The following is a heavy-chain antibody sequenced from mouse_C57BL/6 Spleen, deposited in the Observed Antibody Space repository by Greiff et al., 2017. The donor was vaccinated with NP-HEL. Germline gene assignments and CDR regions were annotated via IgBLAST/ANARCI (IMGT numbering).Heavy chain of an antibody. V-gene: IGHV1-18*01. CDR2: INPNNGGT. CDR1: GYTFTDYN. J-gene: IGHJ2*01. CDR3: ARDSSGYLYYFDY. D-gene: IGHD3-2*02. Sequence: EVHLVESGPELVKPGASVKIPCKASGYTFTDYNMDWVKQSHGKSLEWIGDINPNNGGTIYNQTFKGKATLTVDKSSSTAYMELRSLTSEDTAVYYCARDSSGYLYYFDYWGQGTTLTVSS.